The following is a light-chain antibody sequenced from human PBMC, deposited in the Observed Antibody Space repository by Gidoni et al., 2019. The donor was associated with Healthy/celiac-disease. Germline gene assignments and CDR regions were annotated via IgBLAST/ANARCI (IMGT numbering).Light chain of an antibody. CDR2: GAS. J-gene: IGKJ1*01. Sequence: EIVMPPSPATLSVSPGERATLSCMASQSVSSNLAWYQQKPGQAPRLLIYGASTRATGIPARFRGSGSVTEFTLTISSLQSEDFAVYYCQQYKNWPPWTFGQGTKVEIK. V-gene: IGKV3-15*01. CDR1: QSVSSN. CDR3: QQYKNWPPWT.